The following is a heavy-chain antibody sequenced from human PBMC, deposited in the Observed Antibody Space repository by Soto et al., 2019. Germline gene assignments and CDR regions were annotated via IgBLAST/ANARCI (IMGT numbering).Heavy chain of an antibody. Sequence: SGPTLVNPTQTLTLTCTFSGFSLSTSGVGVGWIRQPPGKALEWLALIYWDDDKRYSPSLKSRLTITKDTSKNQVVLTMTNMDPVDTATYYCAHSPDKRITMVRGVIITNIVAPYYFDYWGQGTLVTVSS. V-gene: IGHV2-5*02. CDR3: AHSPDKRITMVRGVIITNIVAPYYFDY. D-gene: IGHD3-10*01. CDR2: IYWDDDK. J-gene: IGHJ4*02. CDR1: GFSLSTSGVG.